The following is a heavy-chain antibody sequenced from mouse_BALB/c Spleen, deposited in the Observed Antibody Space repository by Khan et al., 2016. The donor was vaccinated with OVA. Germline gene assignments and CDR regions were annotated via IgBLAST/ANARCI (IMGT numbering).Heavy chain of an antibody. Sequence: VQLKESGPGLVKPSQSLSLTRTVTGYSITTDYAWNWIRQFPGNKLEWMGYISYSGNTKYNPSLKSRISITRDTSKNQFFLQLKSVTTEDTARYYCARVYGGDFDYWGQGTTLTVSS. J-gene: IGHJ2*01. V-gene: IGHV3-2*02. CDR1: GYSITTDYA. D-gene: IGHD1-1*01. CDR2: ISYSGNT. CDR3: ARVYGGDFDY.